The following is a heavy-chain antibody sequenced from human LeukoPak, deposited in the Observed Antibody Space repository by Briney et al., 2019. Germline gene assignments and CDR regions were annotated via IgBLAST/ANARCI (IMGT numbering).Heavy chain of an antibody. CDR2: IWYDGSKK. Sequence: PGGSLRLSCAASGFTFNYYGMHWVRQAPGKGLEWVALIWYDGSKKYYADSVKGRFTISRDNSKNTLYLQMNNLRAEDTAVYYCAKDQDRGVIWSYIDYWGQGTLVTVSS. CDR3: AKDQDRGVIWSYIDY. J-gene: IGHJ4*02. D-gene: IGHD3-10*01. CDR1: GFTFNYYG. V-gene: IGHV3-33*06.